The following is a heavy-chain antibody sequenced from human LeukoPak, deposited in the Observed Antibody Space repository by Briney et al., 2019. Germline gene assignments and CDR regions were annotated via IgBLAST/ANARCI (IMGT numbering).Heavy chain of an antibody. D-gene: IGHD6-13*01. CDR2: ISGSGGST. J-gene: IGHJ4*02. V-gene: IGHV3-23*01. CDR1: GFTFSSYA. CDR3: AKGEVREAAGTGFDY. Sequence: GGSLRLSCAASGFTFSSYAMSWVRQAPGKGLEWVSAISGSGGSTYYADSVKGRFTISRDNSKNTLYLQMNSLRAEDTAVYHCAKGEVREAAGTGFDYWGQGTLVTVSS.